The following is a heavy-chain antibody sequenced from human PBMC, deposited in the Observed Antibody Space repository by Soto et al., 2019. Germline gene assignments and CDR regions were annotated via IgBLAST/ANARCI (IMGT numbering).Heavy chain of an antibody. V-gene: IGHV3-7*01. J-gene: IGHJ4*02. D-gene: IGHD3-3*01. CDR2: IKQDGSEK. CDR3: ARDSITIFGVVNPYYFDY. Sequence: PLRLSCAASGFTCSSYSMSWVRQDPGKGLEWVANIKQDGSEKYYVDSVKGRFTISRDNAKNSLYLQMNSLRAEDTAVYYCARDSITIFGVVNPYYFDYWGQGTLVTVSS. CDR1: GFTCSSYS.